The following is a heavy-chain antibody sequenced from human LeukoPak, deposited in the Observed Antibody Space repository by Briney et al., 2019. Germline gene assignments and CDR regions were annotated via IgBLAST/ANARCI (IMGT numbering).Heavy chain of an antibody. Sequence: GRSLRLSCAASGCTFSNYAMHWVRQAPGKGLEWVAVVSYDGSNKYYADSVKGRFTISRDNSKNTLYLQMNSLRAEDAAIYYCATIGDRRTGELYRIDYWGQGTLVTVSS. CDR2: VSYDGSNK. J-gene: IGHJ4*02. D-gene: IGHD7-27*01. CDR1: GCTFSNYA. V-gene: IGHV3-30-3*01. CDR3: ATIGDRRTGELYRIDY.